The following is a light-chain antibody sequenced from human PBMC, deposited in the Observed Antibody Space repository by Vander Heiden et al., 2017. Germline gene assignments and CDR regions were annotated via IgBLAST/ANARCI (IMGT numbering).Light chain of an antibody. CDR3: QHRSGWLPGT. J-gene: IGKJ1*01. CDR2: EAS. V-gene: IGKV3-11*01. Sequence: EIVFTQSPATLSLSPGEGATLSCRASQSVSSYLAWYQHKPGQAPRLLIYEASNRATGIPGRCSGTGAGTDFTLTISSREPEDAAVYYCQHRSGWLPGTFGPGTKVEIK. CDR1: QSVSSY.